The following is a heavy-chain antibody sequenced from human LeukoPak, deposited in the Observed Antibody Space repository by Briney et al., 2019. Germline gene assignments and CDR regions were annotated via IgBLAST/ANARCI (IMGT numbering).Heavy chain of an antibody. Sequence: SETLSLTCTVSGGSISNYYWNWIRKPPPKGQEWIGYIYYTGNTNYNPSLKSRVTISVDTSKNQLSLKLSSVTAADTAVYYCARGEVRGYFDYWGQGTLVTVSS. V-gene: IGHV4-59*12. CDR1: GGSISNYY. D-gene: IGHD1-26*01. J-gene: IGHJ4*02. CDR3: ARGEVRGYFDY. CDR2: IYYTGNT.